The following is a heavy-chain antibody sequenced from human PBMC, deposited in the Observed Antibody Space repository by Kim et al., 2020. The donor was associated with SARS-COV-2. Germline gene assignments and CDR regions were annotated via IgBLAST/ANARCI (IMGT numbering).Heavy chain of an antibody. V-gene: IGHV3-30*18. CDR3: AKDPYYDILTGQAPWFDP. CDR2: ISYDGSNK. CDR1: GFTFSSYG. J-gene: IGHJ5*02. D-gene: IGHD3-9*01. Sequence: GGSLRLSCAASGFTFSSYGMHWVRQAPGKGLEWVAVISYDGSNKYYADSVKGRFTISRDNSKNTLYLQMNSLRAEDTAVYYCAKDPYYDILTGQAPWFDP.